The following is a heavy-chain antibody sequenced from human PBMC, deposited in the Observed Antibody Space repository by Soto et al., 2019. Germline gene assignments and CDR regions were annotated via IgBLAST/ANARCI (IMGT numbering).Heavy chain of an antibody. Sequence: SSVNVSCKASGYTFTSYAMHWVRQAPGQGLEWMGWINAGNGNTKYSQKFQGRVTITRDKSESKAYMELSSPRSEDTAVYYCARDWARSGSYWFDPWGQGTLVTVSS. CDR2: INAGNGNT. CDR1: GYTFTSYA. J-gene: IGHJ5*02. D-gene: IGHD6-6*01. CDR3: ARDWARSGSYWFDP. V-gene: IGHV1-3*01.